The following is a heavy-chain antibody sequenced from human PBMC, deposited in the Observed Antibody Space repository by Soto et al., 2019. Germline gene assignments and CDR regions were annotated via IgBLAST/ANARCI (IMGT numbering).Heavy chain of an antibody. J-gene: IGHJ4*02. V-gene: IGHV1-46*01. Sequence: ASVKVSCKASGYTFTHYYIHWVRQAPGQGLEWMGIINPNGGITTYAQKFRAGFTMTRDTSTSTVYLELSSLRSEDSAIYYCATSVNSAMAFDYWGQGTLVTVSS. CDR3: ATSVNSAMAFDY. CDR1: GYTFTHYY. D-gene: IGHD5-18*01. CDR2: INPNGGIT.